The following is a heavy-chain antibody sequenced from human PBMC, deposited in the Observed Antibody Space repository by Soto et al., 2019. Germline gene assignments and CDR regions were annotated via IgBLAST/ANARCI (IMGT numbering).Heavy chain of an antibody. CDR1: GYTFTNYG. V-gene: IGHV1-18*01. CDR3: ARDGLVPALYYFDY. D-gene: IGHD3-9*01. Sequence: QVQLVQSGAEVKKPGASVKVSCKASGYTFTNYGISWVRQALGQGLEWMGWISAYNGNTNYAQRLQGRVTLTTDTSTSTAYMELRSLRSDDTALYYCARDGLVPALYYFDYWGQGTLVTVSS. CDR2: ISAYNGNT. J-gene: IGHJ4*02.